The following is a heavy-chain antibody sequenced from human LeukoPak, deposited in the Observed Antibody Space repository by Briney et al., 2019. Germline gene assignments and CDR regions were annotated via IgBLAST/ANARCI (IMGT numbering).Heavy chain of an antibody. Sequence: GRSLRLSCAASGFNFSSYGMHWVRQAPGKGLEWVAVIWSDGSNKYYADSVKGRFTISRDNSKNTLYLQMSSLRAEDTALYYCARGLGGSGSYFLTFDYWGQGTLVTVSS. D-gene: IGHD1-26*01. CDR2: IWSDGSNK. CDR3: ARGLGGSGSYFLTFDY. CDR1: GFNFSSYG. J-gene: IGHJ4*02. V-gene: IGHV3-33*01.